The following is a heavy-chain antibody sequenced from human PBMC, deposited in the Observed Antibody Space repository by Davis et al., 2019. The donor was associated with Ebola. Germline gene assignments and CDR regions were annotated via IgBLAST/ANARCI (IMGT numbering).Heavy chain of an antibody. V-gene: IGHV1-2*04. CDR3: ARDRYCSGGSCYAQFDY. CDR2: INPNSGGT. CDR1: GYTFTGYY. J-gene: IGHJ4*02. Sequence: ASVKVSCKASGYTFTGYYMHWVRXXPAQXXDWMGWINPNSGGTNYAQKFQGWVTMTRDTSISTAYMELSRLRSDDTAVYYCARDRYCSGGSCYAQFDYWGQGTLVTVSS. D-gene: IGHD2-15*01.